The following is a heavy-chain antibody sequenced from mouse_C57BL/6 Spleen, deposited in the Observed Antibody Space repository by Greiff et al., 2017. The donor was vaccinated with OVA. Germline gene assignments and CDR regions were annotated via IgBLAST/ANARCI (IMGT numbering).Heavy chain of an antibody. J-gene: IGHJ1*03. CDR3: ARADYGSSYWYFDV. CDR1: GYTFTSYW. Sequence: QLQQSGAELVKPGASVKMSCKASGYTFTSYWITWVKQRPGQGLEWIGDIYPGSGSTNYNEKFKSKATLTVDTSSSTAYMQLSSLTSEDSAVYYCARADYGSSYWYFDVWGTGTTVTVSS. D-gene: IGHD1-1*01. V-gene: IGHV1-55*01. CDR2: IYPGSGST.